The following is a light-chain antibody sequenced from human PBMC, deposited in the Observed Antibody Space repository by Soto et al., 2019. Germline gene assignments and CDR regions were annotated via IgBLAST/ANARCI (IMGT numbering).Light chain of an antibody. CDR1: QSVNSGY. CDR3: QQYGSTPT. J-gene: IGKJ1*01. V-gene: IGKV3-20*01. Sequence: EIVFTQSPGTLSLSPGERATLSCRASQSVNSGYLAWYQQKPGQTPRLLIYGASSRANGIPDRFTGSGSGTDFTLTISRLEPEDFAVYYCQQYGSTPTFGQGTKVDI. CDR2: GAS.